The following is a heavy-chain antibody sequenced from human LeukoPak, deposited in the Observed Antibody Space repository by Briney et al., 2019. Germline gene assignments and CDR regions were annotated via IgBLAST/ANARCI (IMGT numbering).Heavy chain of an antibody. Sequence: SETLSLTCAVYGGSFSDYDWSWIRQPPGKGLEWIGEINHSGSTKYNPSLKSRVTISVDASKNQFSLKLSSVTAADTAVYYCARQTGSGLFILPGGQGTLVTVSS. CDR3: ARQTGSGLFILP. CDR1: GGSFSDYD. J-gene: IGHJ4*02. V-gene: IGHV4-34*01. D-gene: IGHD3/OR15-3a*01. CDR2: INHSGST.